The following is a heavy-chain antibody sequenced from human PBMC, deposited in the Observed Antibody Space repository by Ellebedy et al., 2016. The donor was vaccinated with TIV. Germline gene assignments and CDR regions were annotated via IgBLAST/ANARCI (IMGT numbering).Heavy chain of an antibody. CDR2: IKQDGSEK. J-gene: IGHJ4*02. D-gene: IGHD6-19*01. CDR3: AYQLGGWYSRFDY. V-gene: IGHV3-7*03. Sequence: GESLKISCAASGFTFRNYWMNWVRQAPGKGLEWVANIKQDGSEKYYVDSVKGRFTISRDNAKNSLYLQMNSLRAEDTAVYYCAYQLGGWYSRFDYWGQGTLVTVSS. CDR1: GFTFRNYW.